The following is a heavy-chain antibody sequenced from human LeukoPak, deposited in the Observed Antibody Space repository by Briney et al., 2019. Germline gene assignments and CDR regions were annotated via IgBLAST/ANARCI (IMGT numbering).Heavy chain of an antibody. CDR3: ARDPYSGNYGNYYYYYMDV. J-gene: IGHJ6*03. CDR2: ITSTSSYI. D-gene: IGHD1-26*01. Sequence: EGSLRLSCAASGFTFSNYNMNWVRQAPGKGLEWVSSITSTSSYIYYADSVKGRFTISRDNAKNSLYLQMNSLRAEDTALYFCARDPYSGNYGNYYYYYMDVWGKGTTVTISS. V-gene: IGHV3-21*01. CDR1: GFTFSNYN.